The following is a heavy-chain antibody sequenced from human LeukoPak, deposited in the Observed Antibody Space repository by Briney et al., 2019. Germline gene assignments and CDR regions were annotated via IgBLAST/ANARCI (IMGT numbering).Heavy chain of an antibody. CDR3: ARRLGAGTTLGY. V-gene: IGHV1-2*02. Sequence: GASVKVSCKASGYTFTGYYIHWVRQAPGQGLERMGWINPNSGGTNYAQNFQGTVTMTRDTSTNTAYMELSRLRSDDTAVYYCARRLGAGTTLGYWGQGTLVTVSS. D-gene: IGHD1-1*01. CDR2: INPNSGGT. J-gene: IGHJ4*02. CDR1: GYTFTGYY.